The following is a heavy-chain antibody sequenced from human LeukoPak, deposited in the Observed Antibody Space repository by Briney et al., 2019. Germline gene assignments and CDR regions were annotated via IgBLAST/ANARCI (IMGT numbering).Heavy chain of an antibody. V-gene: IGHV3-23*01. Sequence: GGSLRLSCAASGFTFRTYAMSWVRQAPGKGLEWVSAISGGGGSTYYADSVRGRFTISRDNSKNTLFLQMNSLRAEDTAVYYCAKDRYCGGGTCYWSYFDYWGQGTLVTVSS. CDR2: ISGGGGST. D-gene: IGHD2-15*01. CDR1: GFTFRTYA. J-gene: IGHJ4*02. CDR3: AKDRYCGGGTCYWSYFDY.